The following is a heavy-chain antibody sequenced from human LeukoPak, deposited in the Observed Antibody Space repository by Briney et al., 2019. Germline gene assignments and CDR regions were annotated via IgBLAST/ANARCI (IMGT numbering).Heavy chain of an antibody. Sequence: SETLSLTCTVSGGSISSSSYYWSWIRQHPGKGLEWIGYIYYSGSTYYNPSLKSRVTISVDTSKNQFSLKLSSVTAADTAVYYCARFCSGGSCFGMAVWGQGTTVTVSS. J-gene: IGHJ6*02. CDR3: ARFCSGGSCFGMAV. D-gene: IGHD2-15*01. V-gene: IGHV4-31*03. CDR1: GGSISSSSYY. CDR2: IYYSGST.